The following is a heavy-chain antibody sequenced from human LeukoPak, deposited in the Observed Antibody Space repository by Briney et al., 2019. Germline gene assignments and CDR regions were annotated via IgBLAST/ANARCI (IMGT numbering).Heavy chain of an antibody. CDR3: ARGWGYCSGGSCYHRSPYYFDY. CDR1: AGSISSYY. J-gene: IGHJ4*02. Sequence: SETLSLTCTVSAGSISSYYWSWIRQPPGKGLEWIGCIYSSGSTNYNPSLKSRVTISVDTSKNQFSLKLSSVTAADTAVYYCARGWGYCSGGSCYHRSPYYFDYWGQGTLVTVSS. D-gene: IGHD2-15*01. V-gene: IGHV4-59*12. CDR2: IYSSGST.